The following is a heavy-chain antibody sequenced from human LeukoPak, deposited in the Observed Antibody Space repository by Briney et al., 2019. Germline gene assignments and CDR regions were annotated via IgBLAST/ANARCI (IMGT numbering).Heavy chain of an antibody. D-gene: IGHD5-18*01. Sequence: GGSLRLSCAASGFTFSSYWMSWVRQAPGKGLEWVANIKQDGSEKYYVDSVKGRFTISRDNAKNSLYLQMNSLRAEDTAVYYCAREDTAMVIFYYYYYMDVWGKGTTVTVPS. CDR2: IKQDGSEK. CDR1: GFTFSSYW. J-gene: IGHJ6*03. V-gene: IGHV3-7*01. CDR3: AREDTAMVIFYYYYYMDV.